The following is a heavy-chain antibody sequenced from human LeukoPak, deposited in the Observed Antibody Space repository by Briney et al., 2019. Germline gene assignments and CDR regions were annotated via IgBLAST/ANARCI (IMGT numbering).Heavy chain of an antibody. CDR1: GFTFSSFS. CDR3: CDGMDV. Sequence: GGSLRLSCAASGFTFSSFSMNWVRQAPGKGLEWVAAINGTGSTTYYADAVKGRFTISRDNSKNMLYLQMNSLRAEDTATYYCCDGMDVWGQGTTVAVSS. J-gene: IGHJ6*02. CDR2: INGTGSTT. V-gene: IGHV3-23*01.